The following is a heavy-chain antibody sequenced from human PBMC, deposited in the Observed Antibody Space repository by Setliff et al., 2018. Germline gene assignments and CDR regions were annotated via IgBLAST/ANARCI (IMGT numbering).Heavy chain of an antibody. CDR2: INTSGST. Sequence: SETLSLTCTVSGGSISYNYWSWIRQPAGKGLQWIGRINTSGSTNYNPSLKSRVTISVDTSKNQFSLKVSSVTAADTAVYYCARHATYYYGSGNLPFDSWGQGTLVTVSS. V-gene: IGHV4-4*07. CDR1: GGSISYNY. CDR3: ARHATYYYGSGNLPFDS. D-gene: IGHD3-10*01. J-gene: IGHJ4*02.